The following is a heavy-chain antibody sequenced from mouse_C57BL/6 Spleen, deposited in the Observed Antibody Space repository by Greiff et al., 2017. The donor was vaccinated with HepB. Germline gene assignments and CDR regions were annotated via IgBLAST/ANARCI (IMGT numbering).Heavy chain of an antibody. CDR2: IHPNSGST. D-gene: IGHD1-1*01. Sequence: QVQLQQPGAELVKPGASVKLSCKASGYTFTSYWMHWVKQRPGQGLEWIGMIHPNSGSTNYNEKFKSKATLTVDKSSSTAYMQLSSLTSEDSAVYYCARERDYYGSSPWYFDVWGTGTTVTVSS. J-gene: IGHJ1*03. V-gene: IGHV1-64*01. CDR3: ARERDYYGSSPWYFDV. CDR1: GYTFTSYW.